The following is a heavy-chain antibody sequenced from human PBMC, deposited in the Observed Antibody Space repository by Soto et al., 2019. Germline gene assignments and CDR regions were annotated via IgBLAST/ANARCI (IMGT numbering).Heavy chain of an antibody. CDR3: ARHYGSGTYSVDY. D-gene: IGHD3-10*01. CDR2: IDTDGTRT. V-gene: IGHV3-74*01. CDR1: GFTFXAYL. J-gene: IGHJ4*02. Sequence: GGSLXLSCAASGFTFXAYLMXXXRXXXGKGLVWVSRIDTDGTRTSYADSVKGRFTISRDNAKNTLYLQMNSLRAEDTAMYYCARHYGSGTYSVDYWGQGTLVTVSS.